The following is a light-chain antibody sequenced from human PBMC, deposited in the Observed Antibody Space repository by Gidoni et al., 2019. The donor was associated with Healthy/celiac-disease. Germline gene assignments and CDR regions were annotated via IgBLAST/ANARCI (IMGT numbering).Light chain of an antibody. J-gene: IGKJ3*01. V-gene: IGKV3-20*01. CDR2: GAS. CDR1: QSVSSSY. Sequence: EIVLTQSPGTLSLSPGERATLSCRASQSVSSSYLAWYQQKPGQAPRLLIYGASSRATGIPDRFSGSGSGTDFTLTISRLEPEDFAVYYCQQYGSSLFTFGLGTKVDIK. CDR3: QQYGSSLFT.